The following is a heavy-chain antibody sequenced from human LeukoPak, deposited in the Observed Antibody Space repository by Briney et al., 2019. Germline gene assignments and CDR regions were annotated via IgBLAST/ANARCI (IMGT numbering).Heavy chain of an antibody. V-gene: IGHV3-23*01. J-gene: IGHJ5*02. D-gene: IGHD6-13*01. CDR3: AKGFTTIAAAGTNWFDP. CDR1: GFTFSSYA. CDR2: ISGSGGST. Sequence: GGSLRLSCTASGFTFSSYAMSWVRQAPGKGLEWVSAISGSGGSTYYADSVKGRFTISRDNSKNTLYLQMNSLRAEDTAVYYCAKGFTTIAAAGTNWFDPWGQGTLVTVSS.